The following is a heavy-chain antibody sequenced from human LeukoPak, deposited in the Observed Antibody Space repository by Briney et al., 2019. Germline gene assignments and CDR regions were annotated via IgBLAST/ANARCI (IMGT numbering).Heavy chain of an antibody. CDR1: GFTFSNAW. J-gene: IGHJ4*02. CDR3: TTERITMIVVVITTHYFDY. D-gene: IGHD3-22*01. V-gene: IGHV3-15*01. Sequence: GGSLRLSCAASGFTFSNAWMSWVRQAPGKGLEWVGRIKSKTDGGTTDYAAPVKGRFTISRDDSKNTLYLQMNSLKTEDTAVYYCTTERITMIVVVITTHYFDYWGQGTLVTVSS. CDR2: IKSKTDGGTT.